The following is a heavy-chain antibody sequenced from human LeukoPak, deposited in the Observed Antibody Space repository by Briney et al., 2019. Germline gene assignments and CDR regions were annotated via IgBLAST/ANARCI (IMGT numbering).Heavy chain of an antibody. V-gene: IGHV1-8*02. J-gene: IGHJ5*02. CDR3: ARLSSHYGDYKVDP. D-gene: IGHD4-17*01. Sequence: ASVKVSCKASGYTFTRYYMHWVRQATGQGLEWMGWINPHSGKTGYAQKFQGRVTMTTDTSASTAYMELSSLRSEDTAVYYCARLSSHYGDYKVDPWGQGTLVTVSS. CDR1: GYTFTRYY. CDR2: INPHSGKT.